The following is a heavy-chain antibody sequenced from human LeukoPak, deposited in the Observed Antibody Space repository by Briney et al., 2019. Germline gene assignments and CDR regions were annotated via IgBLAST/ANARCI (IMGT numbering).Heavy chain of an antibody. CDR1: GYTFTNYD. CDR3: AETRVDYGDYVGFDY. V-gene: IGHV1-8*01. J-gene: IGHJ4*02. D-gene: IGHD4-17*01. CDR2: MNPNSGNT. Sequence: ASVKVSCKASGYTFTNYDINWVRQATGQGLEWMGWMNPNSGNTGYAQKFQGRVTMTRNTSISTAYMELSSLRYEDTAVYYCAETRVDYGDYVGFDYWGQGTLVTVSS.